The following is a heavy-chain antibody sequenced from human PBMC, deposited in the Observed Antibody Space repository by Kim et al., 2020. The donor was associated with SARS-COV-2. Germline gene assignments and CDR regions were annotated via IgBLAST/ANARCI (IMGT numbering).Heavy chain of an antibody. J-gene: IGHJ4*02. V-gene: IGHV3-30*02. CDR3: AKACITIFGVTDY. Sequence: YADSVKCRFTISRDNSKNTLYLQMNSLRAEDTAVYYCAKACITIFGVTDYWGQGTLVTVSS. D-gene: IGHD3-3*01.